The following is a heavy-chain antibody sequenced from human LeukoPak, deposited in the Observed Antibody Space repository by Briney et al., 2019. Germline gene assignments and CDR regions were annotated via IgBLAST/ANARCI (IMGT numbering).Heavy chain of an antibody. CDR2: ISGSGGST. D-gene: IGHD3-22*01. V-gene: IGHV3-23*01. CDR1: GFTFSSYA. CDR3: AKDMTYYYDGSGYY. Sequence: PGGSLRLSCAASGFTFSSYAMSWVRQAPGKGLEWVSAISGSGGSTYYADSVKGRFTISRDNSKNTLYLQMNSLRAEDTAVYYCAKDMTYYYDGSGYYWGQGTLVTVSS. J-gene: IGHJ4*02.